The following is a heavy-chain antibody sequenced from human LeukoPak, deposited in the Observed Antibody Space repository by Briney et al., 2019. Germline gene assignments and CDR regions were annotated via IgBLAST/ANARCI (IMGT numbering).Heavy chain of an antibody. Sequence: QPGGSLRLSCAASGFTFSSYGMHWVRQAPGKGLEWVAVIWYDGSNKYYADSVKGRFASSRDNSKNTLYLQMNSLRAEDTAVYYCARDLGYYSLDYWGQGTLVTVSS. CDR1: GFTFSSYG. CDR2: IWYDGSNK. J-gene: IGHJ4*02. CDR3: ARDLGYYSLDY. V-gene: IGHV3-33*01. D-gene: IGHD3-22*01.